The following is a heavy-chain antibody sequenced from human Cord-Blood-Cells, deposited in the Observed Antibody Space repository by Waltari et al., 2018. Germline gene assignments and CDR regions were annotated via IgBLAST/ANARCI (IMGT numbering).Heavy chain of an antibody. CDR2: INAGNGNT. CDR3: ARDRTGEVDGAFDI. D-gene: IGHD7-27*01. V-gene: IGHV1-3*01. CDR1: GYTFTSYA. Sequence: QVQLVQSGAAVKKPGASVKVSCKASGYTFTSYAMHWLRQAPGQRLEWMGWINAGNGNTKYSQKFQGRVTITRDTSASTAYMELSSLRSEDTAVYYCARDRTGEVDGAFDIWGQGTMVTVSS. J-gene: IGHJ3*02.